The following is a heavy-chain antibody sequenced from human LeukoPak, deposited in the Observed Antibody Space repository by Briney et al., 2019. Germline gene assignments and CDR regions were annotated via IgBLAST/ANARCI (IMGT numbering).Heavy chain of an antibody. D-gene: IGHD3-9*01. J-gene: IGHJ4*02. CDR2: ISSSGSTI. CDR3: ARAYYDILTGFPDPFDY. CDR1: GFNFDAYG. Sequence: GGSLRLSCVASGFNFDAYGLYWVRQAPGKGLEWVSYISSSGSTIYYADSVKGRFTISRDNAKNSLYLQMNSLRAEDTAVYYCARAYYDILTGFPDPFDYWGQGTLVTVSS. V-gene: IGHV3-48*03.